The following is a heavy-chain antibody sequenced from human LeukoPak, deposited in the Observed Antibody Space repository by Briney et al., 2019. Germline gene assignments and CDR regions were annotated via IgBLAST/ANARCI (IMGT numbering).Heavy chain of an antibody. CDR3: VRARGSGSFYRFDY. Sequence: SETLSLTCAVYGGSFSGYYWSWIRQPPGKGLEWIGEINHSGSTNYNPSLKSRATLSVDTSKSQFSLNVNFVTAAGTAIYYCVRARGSGSFYRFDYWGQGALVTVSS. CDR1: GGSFSGYY. D-gene: IGHD3-10*01. J-gene: IGHJ4*02. CDR2: INHSGST. V-gene: IGHV4-34*01.